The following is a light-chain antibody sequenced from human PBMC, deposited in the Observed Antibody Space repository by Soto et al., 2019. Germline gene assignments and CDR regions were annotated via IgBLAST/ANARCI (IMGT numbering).Light chain of an antibody. J-gene: IGKJ4*01. V-gene: IGKV3-11*01. CDR1: QSVSSY. CDR3: QPRGNWPLT. CDR2: DAS. Sequence: EIVLTQSPATLSSSPGERATISCRASQSVSSYLAWYQQKPGQAPRLLIYDASNRATGIPARFSGSGSGTDFTLTISSLKPEDFAVYYCQPRGNWPLTFGGGTKVEIK.